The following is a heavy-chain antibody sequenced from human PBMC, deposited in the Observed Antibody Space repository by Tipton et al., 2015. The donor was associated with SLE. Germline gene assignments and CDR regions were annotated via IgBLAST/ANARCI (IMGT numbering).Heavy chain of an antibody. CDR1: GGSFSGYY. D-gene: IGHD1-7*01. CDR3: ARVHDWHFYFDY. J-gene: IGHJ4*02. CDR2: INHSGST. V-gene: IGHV4-34*01. Sequence: LSCAVYGGSFSGYYWSWIRQPPGKGLEWIGEINHSGSTNYNPSLKSRVTISVDTSKNQFSLRLRSVTAADTAVYYCARVHDWHFYFDYWGQGTLVTVSS.